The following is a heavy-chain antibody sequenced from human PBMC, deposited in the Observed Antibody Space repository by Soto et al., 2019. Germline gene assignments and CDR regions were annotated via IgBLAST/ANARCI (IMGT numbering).Heavy chain of an antibody. CDR3: AKSVAMVDNFDY. D-gene: IGHD5-18*01. CDR2: ISWNSGSI. CDR1: GFTFDDYA. V-gene: IGHV3-9*01. J-gene: IGHJ4*02. Sequence: PGGSLRLSCAASGFTFDDYAMHWVRQAPGKGLEWVSGISWNSGSIGYADSVKGRFTISRDNAKNSLYLQMNSLRAEDTALYYCAKSVAMVDNFDYWGQGTLVTSPQ.